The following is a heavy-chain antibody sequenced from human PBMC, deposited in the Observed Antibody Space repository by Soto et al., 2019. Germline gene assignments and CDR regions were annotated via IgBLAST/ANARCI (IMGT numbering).Heavy chain of an antibody. CDR3: ARRGSLLWFGELFSTDYYGMDV. CDR1: GFTVSSNY. J-gene: IGHJ6*02. V-gene: IGHV3-66*01. Sequence: EVQLVESGGGLVQPGGSLRLSCAASGFTVSSNYMSWVRQAPGKGLEWVSVIYSGGSTYYADSVKGRFTISRDNSKNTLYLQMDSLRAEDTAVYYCARRGSLLWFGELFSTDYYGMDVWGQGTTVTVS. CDR2: IYSGGST. D-gene: IGHD3-10*01.